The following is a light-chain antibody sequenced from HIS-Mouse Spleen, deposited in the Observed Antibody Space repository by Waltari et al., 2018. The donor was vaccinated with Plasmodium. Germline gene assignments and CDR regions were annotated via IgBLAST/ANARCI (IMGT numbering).Light chain of an antibody. CDR3: QTWGTGMV. J-gene: IGLJ3*02. Sequence: QLVLTQSPSASASLGASVKLTCTLSSGHSSYAIAWHQQQPEKGPRYLMKLNSDGSHSKGDVLPDRFSGSSSGAERYLTISSLQSEDEADYYCQTWGTGMVFGGGTKLTVL. CDR2: LNSDGSH. V-gene: IGLV4-69*01. CDR1: SGHSSYA.